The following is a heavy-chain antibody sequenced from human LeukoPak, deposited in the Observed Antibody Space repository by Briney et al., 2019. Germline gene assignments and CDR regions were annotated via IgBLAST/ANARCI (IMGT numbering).Heavy chain of an antibody. D-gene: IGHD3-22*01. CDR3: ARGTNYYDSSGYSGYYYYYMDV. Sequence: GASVKVSCKTSGYTFTAYFIHWVRQAPGQGLEWMGWISPNSGATNFAQKFQGRVTMTRDTSISTAYMELSRLRSDDTAVYFCARGTNYYDSSGYSGYYYYYMDVWGKGTTVTVSS. CDR2: ISPNSGAT. V-gene: IGHV1-2*02. J-gene: IGHJ6*03. CDR1: GYTFTAYF.